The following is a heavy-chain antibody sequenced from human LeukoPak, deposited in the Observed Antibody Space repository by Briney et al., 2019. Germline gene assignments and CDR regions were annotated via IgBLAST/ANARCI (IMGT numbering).Heavy chain of an antibody. D-gene: IGHD1-26*01. V-gene: IGHV1-46*01. CDR1: GYTFTSYY. CDR3: ARTPWVGYYFDY. J-gene: IGHJ4*02. CDR2: INPSGGST. Sequence: ASVKVSCKASGYTFTSYYMHWVRQAPGQGLEWMGIINPSGGSTSYAQKFQGRVTMATDTSTSTAYMELRSLRSDDTAVYYCARTPWVGYYFDYWGQGTLVTVSS.